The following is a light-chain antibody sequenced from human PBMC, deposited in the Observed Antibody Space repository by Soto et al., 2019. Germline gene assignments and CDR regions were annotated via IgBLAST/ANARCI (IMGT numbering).Light chain of an antibody. CDR3: QQYGSSPHT. V-gene: IGKV3-20*01. J-gene: IGKJ2*01. CDR1: QSVSSSY. CDR2: GAS. Sequence: EIVLTQSPGTLSLSPGERATLSCRASQSVSSSYLAWYQHKPGQAPRLRNYGASSRATGIPDRFSGRGSGTDFTLTISRLEPEDFAVYYCQQYGSSPHTFGQGTKLEIK.